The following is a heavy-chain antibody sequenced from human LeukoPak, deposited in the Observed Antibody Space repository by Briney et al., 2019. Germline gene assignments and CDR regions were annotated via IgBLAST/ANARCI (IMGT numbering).Heavy chain of an antibody. CDR1: GGTFTSYA. V-gene: IGHV1-69*05. CDR2: IIPIFGTA. Sequence: SVKVSCKASGGTFTSYAISWVRQAPGQRLEWMGGIIPIFGTANYAQKFQGRVTITTDESTSTAYMELSSLRSEDTAVYYCARGRGVISTPYYYYMDVWGKGTTVTVSS. CDR3: ARGRGVISTPYYYYMDV. J-gene: IGHJ6*03. D-gene: IGHD3-10*01.